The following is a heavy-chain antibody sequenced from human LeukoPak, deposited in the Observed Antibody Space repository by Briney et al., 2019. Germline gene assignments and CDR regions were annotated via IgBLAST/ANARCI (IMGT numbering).Heavy chain of an antibody. V-gene: IGHV3-72*01. CDR3: ARAPPIGVTYSFDF. D-gene: IGHD2-21*02. CDR2: SRSRAQSYST. J-gene: IGHJ4*02. Sequence: GGSLRLSCLVSGFTFSGHYMDWVRQAPGKGLEWVGRSRSRAQSYSTEYAPSVKGRFTISREDTQNSLYLHMNSLTTEDTAVYYCARAPPIGVTYSFDFWGQGTLVTVSS. CDR1: GFTFSGHY.